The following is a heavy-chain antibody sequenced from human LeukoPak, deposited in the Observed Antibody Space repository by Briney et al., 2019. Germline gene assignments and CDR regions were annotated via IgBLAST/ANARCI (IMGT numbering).Heavy chain of an antibody. D-gene: IGHD3-22*01. V-gene: IGHV3-23*01. CDR2: ISGSGGST. Sequence: GGSLRLSCAASGFTFSSYVVSWAGQARGKGREWVSAISGSGGSTYYAAPMKGRFTISRDNYKNTLYLQMNGPRAEDTAVYCCAKVGTPIIVVVILDYWGQGTLVTVSS. CDR1: GFTFSSYV. J-gene: IGHJ4*02. CDR3: AKVGTPIIVVVILDY.